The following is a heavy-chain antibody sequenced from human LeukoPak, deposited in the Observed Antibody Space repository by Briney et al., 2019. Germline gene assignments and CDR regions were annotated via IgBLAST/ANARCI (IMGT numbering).Heavy chain of an antibody. D-gene: IGHD3-22*01. CDR2: ISSSSSYI. CDR1: GFNFNYYA. CDR3: ARYDSSGYCPFDY. V-gene: IGHV3-21*01. J-gene: IGHJ4*02. Sequence: GGSLRLSCAASGFNFNYYAMSWVRQAPGKGLEWVSSISSSSSYIYYADSVKGRFTISRDNAKNSLYLQMNSLRAEDTAVYYCARYDSSGYCPFDYWGQGTLVTVSS.